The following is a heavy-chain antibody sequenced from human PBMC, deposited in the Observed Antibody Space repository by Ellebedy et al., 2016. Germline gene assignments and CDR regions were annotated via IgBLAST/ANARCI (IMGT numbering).Heavy chain of an antibody. CDR2: IDNDGNTA. CDR3: VRDRPHNWFDP. Sequence: GESLKISCAASVFTVSSSYMSWVRLAPGKGLVWVSGIDNDGNTARYADSVKGRFTVSRDNAKNMLYLQMNSLRVEDTAVYYCVRDRPHNWFDPWGHGTLVTVSS. J-gene: IGHJ5*02. CDR1: VFTVSSSY. V-gene: IGHV3-74*01.